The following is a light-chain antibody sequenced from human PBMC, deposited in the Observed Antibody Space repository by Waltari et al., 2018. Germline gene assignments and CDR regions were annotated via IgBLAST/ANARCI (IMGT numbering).Light chain of an antibody. CDR3: QQYDHWPWT. V-gene: IGKV3D-15*01. CDR2: GTS. J-gene: IGKJ1*01. Sequence: SCRASQSVKSTLAWFQQKPGQPPRLLIYGTSTRATGIPARFSGSGSGTEFSLTISSLQPEDFATYYCQQYDHWPWTFGQGTRVEAK. CDR1: QSVKST.